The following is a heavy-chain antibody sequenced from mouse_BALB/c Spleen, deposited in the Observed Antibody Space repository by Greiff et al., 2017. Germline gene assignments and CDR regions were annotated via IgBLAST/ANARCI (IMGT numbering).Heavy chain of an antibody. Sequence: EVQLQQSGAELVRSGASVKLSCTASGFNINDYYMHWVKQRPEQGLEWIGWIDPENGDTEYAPKFQGKATMTADTSSNTAYLQLSSLTSEDTAVYYCNAWGLRRYFDVWGAGTTVTVSS. CDR3: NAWGLRRYFDV. J-gene: IGHJ1*01. D-gene: IGHD2-4*01. CDR2: IDPENGDT. CDR1: GFNINDYY. V-gene: IGHV14-4*02.